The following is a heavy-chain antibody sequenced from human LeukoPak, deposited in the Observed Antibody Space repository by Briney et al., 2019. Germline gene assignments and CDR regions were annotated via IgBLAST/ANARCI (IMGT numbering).Heavy chain of an antibody. V-gene: IGHV3-74*01. CDR2: INSDGSST. D-gene: IGHD6-19*01. CDR3: ARDHGSGWYYFDY. CDR1: GFTFSSYW. Sequence: GGSLRLSCAASGFTFSSYWMHWVRQAPGKGLVWVSRINSDGSSTSYADSVKGRFTISRDNAKNTLYLQLNSLRAEDTAVYYCARDHGSGWYYFDYWGQGTLVTVSS. J-gene: IGHJ4*02.